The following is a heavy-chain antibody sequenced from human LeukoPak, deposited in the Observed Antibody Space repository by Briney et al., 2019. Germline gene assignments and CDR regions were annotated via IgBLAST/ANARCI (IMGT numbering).Heavy chain of an antibody. V-gene: IGHV4-39*07. CDR3: ARDLDNYDFWSGYYIGRNWFDP. CDR2: VFYSGST. Sequence: SETLSLTCSVSGGSISTNVYYWVWIRQPPGRGLEWIGSVFYSGSTYFNPSLESRLTISVETSKNQFSLKLSSVNAADTAVYFRARDLDNYDFWSGYYIGRNWFDPWGQGTLVTVSS. J-gene: IGHJ5*02. D-gene: IGHD3-3*01. CDR1: GGSISTNVYY.